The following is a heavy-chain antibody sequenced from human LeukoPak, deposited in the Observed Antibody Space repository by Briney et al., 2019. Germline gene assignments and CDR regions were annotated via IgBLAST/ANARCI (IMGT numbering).Heavy chain of an antibody. D-gene: IGHD2-8*01. CDR2: IYYSGST. Sequence: PSETLSLTCTVSGGSISNYYWSWIRQPPGKGLEWIGYIYYSGSTNYNPPLKSRVTISVDTSKNQFSLRLSSVTAADTAVYFCAKWASDNRAFDLWGQGTLVTVSS. J-gene: IGHJ4*02. CDR3: AKWASDNRAFDL. V-gene: IGHV4-59*08. CDR1: GGSISNYY.